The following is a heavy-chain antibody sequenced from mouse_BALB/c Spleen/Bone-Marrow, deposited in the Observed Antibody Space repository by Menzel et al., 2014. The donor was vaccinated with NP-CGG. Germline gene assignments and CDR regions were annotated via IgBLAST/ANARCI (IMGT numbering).Heavy chain of an antibody. J-gene: IGHJ3*01. Sequence: LQQSGAELVKPGASVKMPCKASGYTFTSYSMHWVKQTPGQGLEWIGTFYPGSGDTTYNQKFKGKATLTADTFSSAAYMQLISLTSEVSAVYFCARGWLITYWGQGTL. CDR3: ARGWLITY. CDR1: GYTFTSYS. V-gene: IGHV1-12*01. CDR2: FYPGSGDT. D-gene: IGHD1-1*02.